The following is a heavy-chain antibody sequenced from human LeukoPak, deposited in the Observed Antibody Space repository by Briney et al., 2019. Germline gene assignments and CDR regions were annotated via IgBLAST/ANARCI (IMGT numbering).Heavy chain of an antibody. D-gene: IGHD2-15*01. CDR1: GFSSSNYA. CDR3: ARDPPYCSGDNCYFDS. Sequence: GGSLRLSCAVSGFSSSNYAMNWVRQAPGKGLEWVSSISSSSTYIHYADSVKGRFTISRDNGKRSLYLQMNSLRAEDTAVYYCARDPPYCSGDNCYFDSWGQGTLVTVSS. V-gene: IGHV3-21*01. J-gene: IGHJ4*02. CDR2: ISSSSTYI.